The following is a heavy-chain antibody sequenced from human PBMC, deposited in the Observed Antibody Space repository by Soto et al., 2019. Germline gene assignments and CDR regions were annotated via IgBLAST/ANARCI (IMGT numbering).Heavy chain of an antibody. CDR2: IHSSGSI. D-gene: IGHD3-22*01. Sequence: SETLSLTCTVSGGSISSDDYYWSWIRQAPGRGLEWIGYIHSSGSIYYNPSLKSRATMSIDTARNQFSLKVSSVTVADTAVHYCARDIEGLEDDNSGPCPRHGWRQGNVVHVS. J-gene: IGHJ1*01. CDR3: ARDIEGLEDDNSGPCPRHG. CDR1: GGSISSDDYY. V-gene: IGHV4-30-4*01.